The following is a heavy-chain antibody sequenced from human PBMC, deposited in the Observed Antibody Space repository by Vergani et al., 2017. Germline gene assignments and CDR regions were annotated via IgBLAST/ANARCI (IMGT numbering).Heavy chain of an antibody. V-gene: IGHV3-23*04. CDR3: VKVGRSEVAGTFGAFVS. Sequence: EVQLVESGGGLVKPGGSLRLSCAASGFTFSDFSMSWVRQAPGKGLEWVSTLSASDRRTHYADSVNGRFTISRDISKNTLFLPMNSLRPEDTAVYYCVKVGRSEVAGTFGAFVSWVEATMLTVCS. CDR1: GFTFSDFS. D-gene: IGHD6-19*01. CDR2: LSASDRRT. J-gene: IGHJ3*02.